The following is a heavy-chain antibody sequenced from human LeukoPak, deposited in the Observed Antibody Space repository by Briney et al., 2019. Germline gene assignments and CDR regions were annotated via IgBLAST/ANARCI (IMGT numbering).Heavy chain of an antibody. CDR1: GYSFTSYW. D-gene: IGHD5-18*01. J-gene: IGHJ4*02. CDR2: IYPGDSDT. V-gene: IGHV5-51*01. Sequence: GESLKISCKGSGYSFTSYWIGWVRQMPGKGLEWMGIIYPGDSDTRYSPSFQGQVTISADKSISTAYLQWSSLKASDTAMYYCARLSSGYSYGFSYYFDCWGQGTLVTVSS. CDR3: ARLSSGYSYGFSYYFDC.